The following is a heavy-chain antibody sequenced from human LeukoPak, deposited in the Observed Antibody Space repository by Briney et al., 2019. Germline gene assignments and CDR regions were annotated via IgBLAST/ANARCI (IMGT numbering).Heavy chain of an antibody. CDR1: GFTFSNYW. J-gene: IGHJ4*02. V-gene: IGHV3-7*01. CDR3: AREAEEAFDY. CDR2: INRDGSER. Sequence: GGSLRLSCAASGFTFSNYWMTWVRQAPGKGLEWVANINRDGSERYYVDSVKGRFTISRDDAKSSLYLQMNSLRAEDTAVYFCAREAEEAFDYWGQGTLVTVSS.